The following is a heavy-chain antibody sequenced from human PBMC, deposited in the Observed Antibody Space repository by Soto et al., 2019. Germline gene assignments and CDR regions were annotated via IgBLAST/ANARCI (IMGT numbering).Heavy chain of an antibody. V-gene: IGHV2-5*02. CDR2: IYWDDDE. J-gene: IGHJ6*02. CDR1: GFSLSSTGVG. Sequence: QITVKESGPTLVKPTQTLTLTCTFSGFSLSSTGVGVAWIRQPPGKALEWLALIYWDDDERYRPSLRSRLTITKDTSKNQVVLTMTNVDRVDTATYFCTHKGGRGAGMDVWGQGTTVTVSS. CDR3: THKGGRGAGMDV. D-gene: IGHD2-15*01.